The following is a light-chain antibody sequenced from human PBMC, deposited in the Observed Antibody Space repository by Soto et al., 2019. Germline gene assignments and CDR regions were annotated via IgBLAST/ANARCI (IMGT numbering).Light chain of an antibody. V-gene: IGKV3-20*01. CDR2: GAS. CDR1: QSVSSSY. CDR3: HQYGSSPRT. Sequence: IVLTQSPGTLSLSKRERATLSCRASQSVSSSYLAWYQQKPGQAPRLLIYGASSRATGIPDRFSGSGSGTDFTLTISRLEPEDFAVYYCHQYGSSPRTFGQGTKVDIK. J-gene: IGKJ1*01.